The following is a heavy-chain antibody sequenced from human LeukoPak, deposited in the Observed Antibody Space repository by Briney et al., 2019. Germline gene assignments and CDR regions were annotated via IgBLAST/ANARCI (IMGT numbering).Heavy chain of an antibody. D-gene: IGHD6-19*01. Sequence: SETLSLTCTVSGGSISSSNYYWGWIRRPPGKGLEWIGSFYYSGRTYYNPSLKSRVTISGDSSKNQFSLRLTSVTAADTAVYYCATGRTVAGKDYWGQGILITVSS. CDR2: FYYSGRT. CDR3: ATGRTVAGKDY. J-gene: IGHJ4*02. CDR1: GGSISSSNYY. V-gene: IGHV4-39*01.